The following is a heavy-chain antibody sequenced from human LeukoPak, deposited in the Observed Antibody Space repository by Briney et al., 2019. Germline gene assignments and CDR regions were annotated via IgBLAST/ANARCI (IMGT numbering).Heavy chain of an antibody. J-gene: IGHJ4*02. CDR3: AKDQVSGSYYFQPYYFDY. V-gene: IGHV3-23*01. Sequence: PGGSLRLSCAASEFTSELTFSSYVMSWVRQAPGKGLEWVSAISGSGGSTYYADSVKGRFTISRDNSMNTLYLQMNSLRAEDTAVYYCAKDQVSGSYYFQPYYFDYWGQGTLVTVSS. D-gene: IGHD2/OR15-2a*01. CDR2: ISGSGGST. CDR1: EFTSELTFSSYV.